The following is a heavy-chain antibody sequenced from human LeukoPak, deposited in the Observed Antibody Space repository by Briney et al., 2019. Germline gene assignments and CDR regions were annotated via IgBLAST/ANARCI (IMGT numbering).Heavy chain of an antibody. D-gene: IGHD4/OR15-4a*01. V-gene: IGHV4-39*07. Sequence: PSETLSLTCIVSGGSISSGNFYWGWIRQPPGKGLEWIGSIYFSENTYYNPSLKSRVTISVDTSKNHFSLTLNSVTAADTAVYYCARRAGAYSHPYDYWGQGTLVTVSS. CDR1: GGSISSGNFY. CDR2: IYFSENT. J-gene: IGHJ4*02. CDR3: ARRAGAYSHPYDY.